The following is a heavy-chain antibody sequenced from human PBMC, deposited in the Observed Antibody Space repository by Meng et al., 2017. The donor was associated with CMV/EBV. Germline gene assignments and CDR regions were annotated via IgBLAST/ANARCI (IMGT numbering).Heavy chain of an antibody. CDR2: IYSGGST. D-gene: IGHD6-25*01. CDR1: GFTFSSYA. J-gene: IGHJ6*02. CDR3: ATSGGYYYYGMDV. Sequence: GESLKIPCAASGFTFSSYAMHWVRQAPGKGLEWVSVIYSGGSTYHADSVKGRFTISRDNSKNTLDLQMNSLRAEDTAVYYCATSGGYYYYGMDVWGQGTTVTVSS. V-gene: IGHV3-53*01.